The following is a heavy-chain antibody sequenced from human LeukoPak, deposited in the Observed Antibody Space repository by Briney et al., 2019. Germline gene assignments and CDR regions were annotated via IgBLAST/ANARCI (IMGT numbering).Heavy chain of an antibody. CDR3: ARSGDYSSGWYLMDYYGMDV. J-gene: IGHJ6*02. Sequence: ASVKVSCKASGYTFTSYGISWVRQAPGQGLEWMGWISAYNGNTNYAQKLQGRVTMTTDTSTSTAYMELRSLRSDDTAVYYCARSGDYSSGWYLMDYYGMDVWGQGIMVTVSS. V-gene: IGHV1-18*01. CDR1: GYTFTSYG. CDR2: ISAYNGNT. D-gene: IGHD6-19*01.